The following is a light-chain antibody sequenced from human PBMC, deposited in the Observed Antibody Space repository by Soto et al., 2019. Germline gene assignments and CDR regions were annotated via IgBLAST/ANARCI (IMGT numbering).Light chain of an antibody. CDR2: AVS. J-gene: IGLJ2*01. Sequence: QSALTQPASVSGSPGQSIALSCTGTSSDVGGYNYVSWYQQHPGKAPKLMIYAVSYRPSGVSDRFSGSKSGNTASLTISGLQAEDEGDYYCCSHTSIDTRIFGGGTKLTVL. CDR1: SSDVGGYNY. CDR3: CSHTSIDTRI. V-gene: IGLV2-14*01.